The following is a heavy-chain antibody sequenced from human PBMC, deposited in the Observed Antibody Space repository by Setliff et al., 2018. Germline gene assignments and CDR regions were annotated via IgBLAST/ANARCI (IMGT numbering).Heavy chain of an antibody. D-gene: IGHD3-10*01. CDR1: GFTFSSYS. V-gene: IGHV3-48*01. CDR2: ISSSSSTI. CDR3: AKGHMVRGVFLGAKTASWFDP. J-gene: IGHJ5*02. Sequence: GGSLRLSCAASGFTFSSYSMNWVRQAPGKGLEWVSYISSSSSTIYYADSVKGRFTISRDNSNNALYLQMNSLRAEDTAVYYCAKGHMVRGVFLGAKTASWFDPWGQGTLVTVSS.